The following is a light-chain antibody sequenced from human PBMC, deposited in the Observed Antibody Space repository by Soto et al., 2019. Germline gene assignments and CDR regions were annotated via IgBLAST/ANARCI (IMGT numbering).Light chain of an antibody. V-gene: IGKV3-15*01. Sequence: EKVMTQSPATLSVSPGERATLSCRASQSVSSDLAWYQQKPGQAPRLLIYGASTRATGIPARFSGSGSGTEFTLTISSLQPDDFATYYCQHYNSYSEAFGQGTKWIS. J-gene: IGKJ1*01. CDR2: GAS. CDR1: QSVSSD. CDR3: QHYNSYSEA.